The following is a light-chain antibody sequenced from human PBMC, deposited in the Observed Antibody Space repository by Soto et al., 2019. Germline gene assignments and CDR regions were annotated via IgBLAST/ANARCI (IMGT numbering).Light chain of an antibody. J-gene: IGLJ1*01. CDR3: SSYATGSTVV. CDR2: DVT. Sequence: QSVLTQPAPVSGSPGQSITISCTGTSSDVGGYNFVHWYQHQGKVPKLIIHDVTYRPSGVSNRFSGSKSGNTASLTISGLQADDEADYYCSSYATGSTVVFGTGTKVTVL. CDR1: SSDVGGYNF. V-gene: IGLV2-14*03.